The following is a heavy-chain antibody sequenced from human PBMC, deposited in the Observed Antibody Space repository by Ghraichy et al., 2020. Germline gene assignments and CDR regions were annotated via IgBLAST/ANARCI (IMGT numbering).Heavy chain of an antibody. V-gene: IGHV3-30*02. D-gene: IGHD3-10*01. J-gene: IGHJ6*02. Sequence: GGSLRLTCAASGFTFSSYGMHWVRQAPGKGLEWVAFIRYDGSNKYYADSVKGRFTISRDNSKNTLYLQMNSLRAEDTAVYYCAKDSRYGSGSYSSAYSYYYYGMDVWGQGTTVTVSS. CDR3: AKDSRYGSGSYSSAYSYYYYGMDV. CDR1: GFTFSSYG. CDR2: IRYDGSNK.